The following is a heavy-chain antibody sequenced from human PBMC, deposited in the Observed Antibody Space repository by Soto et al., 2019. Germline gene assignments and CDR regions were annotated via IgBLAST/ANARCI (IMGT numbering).Heavy chain of an antibody. D-gene: IGHD3-3*01. Sequence: SAKVSCKASGGSFGKSASNWVRQTPGQGLEWLGGFIPVYRTLNYAQKFQGRVTITADESTGTAYMTLSSLASDDTAVYYCATGVIWIGYFTVDSWGQGTRVTVSS. CDR3: ATGVIWIGYFTVDS. CDR2: FIPVYRTL. CDR1: GGSFGKSA. V-gene: IGHV1-69*13. J-gene: IGHJ4*02.